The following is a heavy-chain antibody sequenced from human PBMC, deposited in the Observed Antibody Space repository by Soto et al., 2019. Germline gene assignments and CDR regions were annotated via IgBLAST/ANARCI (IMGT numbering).Heavy chain of an antibody. Sequence: SETLSLTCTVSGGSISSSSYYWGWIRQPPGKGLEWIGSIYYSGSTYYNPSLKSRVTISVDTSKNQFSLKLSSVAAADTAVYYCARGSIAARTYGMDVWGQGTTVTVSS. V-gene: IGHV4-39*07. CDR3: ARGSIAARTYGMDV. CDR1: GGSISSSSYY. CDR2: IYYSGST. D-gene: IGHD6-6*01. J-gene: IGHJ6*02.